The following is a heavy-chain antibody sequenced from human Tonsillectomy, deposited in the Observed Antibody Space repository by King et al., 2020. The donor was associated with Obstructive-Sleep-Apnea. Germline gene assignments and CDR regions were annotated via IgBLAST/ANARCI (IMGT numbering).Heavy chain of an antibody. J-gene: IGHJ6*02. CDR1: GFTFSSYA. V-gene: IGHV3-30*04. CDR3: ARVLEIVVVPGTKYYYYYAMDV. Sequence: VQLVESGGGVVQPGRSLRLSCGASGFTFSSYAMHWVRQAPGKGLEWVSVISYDGSNKYYADSVKGRFTISRDNSKNTLYLQMNSLRAEDTAVYYCARVLEIVVVPGTKYYYYYAMDVWGQGTTVTVSS. D-gene: IGHD2-2*03. CDR2: ISYDGSNK.